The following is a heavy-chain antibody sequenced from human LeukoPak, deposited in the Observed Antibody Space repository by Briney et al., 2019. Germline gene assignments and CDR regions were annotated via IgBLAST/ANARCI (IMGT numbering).Heavy chain of an antibody. Sequence: SQTLSLTCTVSGGSISSGSYYWSWIRQPAGKGLEWIGRIYTSGSTNYTPSLKSRVIISVDTSKNQFSLKLSSVTAADTAVYYCARSALISSSWPYWYFDLWGRGTLVTVSS. CDR2: IYTSGST. CDR3: ARSALISSSWPYWYFDL. D-gene: IGHD6-13*01. J-gene: IGHJ2*01. V-gene: IGHV4-61*02. CDR1: GGSISSGSYY.